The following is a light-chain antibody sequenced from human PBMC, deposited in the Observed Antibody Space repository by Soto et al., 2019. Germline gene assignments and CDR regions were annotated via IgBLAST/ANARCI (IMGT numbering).Light chain of an antibody. CDR2: GAS. J-gene: IGKJ2*01. CDR1: QSVSSTY. V-gene: IGKV3-20*01. CDR3: QRYDISPFH. Sequence: EIVLTQSPGTLSLSPGERATLSGRASQSVSSTYLAWYQQKPGQAPRLLIYGASSRATGIPDRFSGSGSGTDFTLTISRLEPEDFAVYYCQRYDISPFHVGQGTKLESK.